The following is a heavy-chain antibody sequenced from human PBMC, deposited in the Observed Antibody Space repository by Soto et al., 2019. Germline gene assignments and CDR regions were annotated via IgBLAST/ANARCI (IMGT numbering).Heavy chain of an antibody. D-gene: IGHD1-7*01. J-gene: IGHJ4*02. CDR3: ASPTSTGTTSWYYFDY. CDR1: GGTFSSYP. CDR2: IIPILDIT. Sequence: QVQLVQSGAEVKKPGSSVKVSCTASGGTFSSYPISWVRQAPGQGLEWMGRIIPILDITDYAQIFQGRVTITADKSTSTAYMELSSLSSDDTAVYYCASPTSTGTTSWYYFDYWGQGTLVTVSS. V-gene: IGHV1-69*02.